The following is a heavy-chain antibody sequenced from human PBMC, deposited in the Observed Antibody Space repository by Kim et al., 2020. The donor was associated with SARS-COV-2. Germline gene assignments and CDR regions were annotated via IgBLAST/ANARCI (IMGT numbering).Heavy chain of an antibody. J-gene: IGHJ2*01. CDR2: ISWNSVYI. CDR3: AQAHRVSWPYWYFYL. V-gene: IGHV3-9*01. CDR1: EFTFDDYA. D-gene: IGHD6-13*01. Sequence: GGSLRLSCAASEFTFDDYAMHWVRQAPGKGLEWVSGISWNSVYIAYADSVKGRFTISRDNAKNSLCLQMNNLRPEDTALYYCAQAHRVSWPYWYFYLWG.